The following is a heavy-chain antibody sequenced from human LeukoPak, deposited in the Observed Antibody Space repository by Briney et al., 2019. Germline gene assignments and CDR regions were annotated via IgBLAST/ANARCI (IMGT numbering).Heavy chain of an antibody. V-gene: IGHV3-48*03. CDR2: ILNSGTTT. CDR1: GFTFSSYE. Sequence: PGGSLRLSCAASGFTFSSYEMNWVRQAPGKGLEWVSYILNSGTTTYYADSAKGRFTISRDNAKNSLYLQMNSLRAEDTGVYYCARDPPDYWGQGILVTVSS. CDR3: ARDPPDY. J-gene: IGHJ4*02.